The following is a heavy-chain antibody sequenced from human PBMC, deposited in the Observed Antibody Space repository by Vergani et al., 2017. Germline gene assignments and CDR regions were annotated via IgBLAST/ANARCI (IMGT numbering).Heavy chain of an antibody. J-gene: IGHJ6*02. V-gene: IGHV3-21*01. CDR2: ISSSSSYI. CDR1: GFTFSSYS. Sequence: EVQLVESGGGLVKPGGSLRLSCAASGFTFSSYSMNWVRQAPGKGLEWVSSISSSSSYIYYADSVKGRFTISRDNAKNSLYRQMNSLRADDTAVYYCAQLWHPTYYYYGMDVWGQGTTVTVSS. CDR3: AQLWHPTYYYYGMDV. D-gene: IGHD5-18*01.